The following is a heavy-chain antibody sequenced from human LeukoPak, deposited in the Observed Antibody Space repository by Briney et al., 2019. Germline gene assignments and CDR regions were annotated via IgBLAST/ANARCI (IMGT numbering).Heavy chain of an antibody. J-gene: IGHJ4*02. Sequence: GASVKVSCKASGGTFSSYAISWVRQAPGQGLEWMGWISAYNGNTNYAQKLQGRVTMTTDTSTSTAYMELRSLRSDDTAVYYCARDPGVGATRDFDYWGQGTLVTVSS. CDR2: ISAYNGNT. V-gene: IGHV1-18*01. D-gene: IGHD1-26*01. CDR1: GGTFSSYA. CDR3: ARDPGVGATRDFDY.